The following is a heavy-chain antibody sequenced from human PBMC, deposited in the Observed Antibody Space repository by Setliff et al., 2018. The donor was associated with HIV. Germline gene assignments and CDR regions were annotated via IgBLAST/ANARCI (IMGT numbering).Heavy chain of an antibody. CDR1: GYTFTSYY. Sequence: ASVKVSCKASGYTFTSYYLHWVRQAPGQGLEWMGIINPSGGSTTYAQKFQGRVTMTRDTPAGTVYMELSSLRSEDTAVYYCARDGYYNSWSGYGYYYYYMDVWGKGTTVTVSS. D-gene: IGHD3-3*01. CDR3: ARDGYYNSWSGYGYYYYYMDV. CDR2: INPSGGST. V-gene: IGHV1-46*01. J-gene: IGHJ6*03.